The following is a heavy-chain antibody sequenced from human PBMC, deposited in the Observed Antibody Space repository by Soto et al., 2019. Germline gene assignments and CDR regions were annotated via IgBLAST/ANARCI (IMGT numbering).Heavy chain of an antibody. J-gene: IGHJ4*02. CDR1: GYTFTSYD. CDR2: MNPNSGNT. D-gene: IGHD6-13*01. V-gene: IGHV1-8*01. CDR3: ARGRGTIAAAGRYYFDY. Sequence: ASVNVSCKASGYTFTSYDINWVRQATGQGLEWMGWMNPNSGNTGYAQKFQGRVTMTRNTSISTDYMELSSLRSEDTAVYYCARGRGTIAAAGRYYFDYWGQGTLVTVSS.